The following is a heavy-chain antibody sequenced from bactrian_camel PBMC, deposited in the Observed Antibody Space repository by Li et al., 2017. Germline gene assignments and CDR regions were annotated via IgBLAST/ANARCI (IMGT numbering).Heavy chain of an antibody. V-gene: IGHV3S53*01. CDR3: AALYTGISGCYSTSLDPASYNY. D-gene: IGHD2*01. Sequence: VQLVESGGGSVQAGGSLRLSCQVSGYDALYLCMGWFRQAPGKEREGVAVINRRGTTRYADFVKGRFTISKFNAEKTLYLQMSSLKPEDTATYYCAALYTGISGCYSTSLDPASYNYWGRGTQVTVS. CDR2: INRRGTT. J-gene: IGHJ4*01. CDR1: GYDALYLC.